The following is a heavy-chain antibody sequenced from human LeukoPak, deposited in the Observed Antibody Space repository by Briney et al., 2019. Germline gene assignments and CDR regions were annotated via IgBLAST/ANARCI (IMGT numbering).Heavy chain of an antibody. V-gene: IGHV1-18*01. D-gene: IGHD2-2*02. Sequence: ASVKVSCKASGYTFTSYGISWVRQAPGQGLEWMGWISAYNGNTNYAQKLQGRGTMTTDTSTSTAHMELRSLRSDDTAVYYCARDIPFDCSSTSCYNPGAFDIWGQGTMVTVSS. J-gene: IGHJ3*02. CDR1: GYTFTSYG. CDR2: ISAYNGNT. CDR3: ARDIPFDCSSTSCYNPGAFDI.